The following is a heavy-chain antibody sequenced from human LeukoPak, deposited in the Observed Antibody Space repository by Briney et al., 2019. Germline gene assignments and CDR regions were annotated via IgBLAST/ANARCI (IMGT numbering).Heavy chain of an antibody. CDR1: GFTVSSNY. CDR3: AKCSENGGWYGGSFDI. Sequence: GGSLRLSCAASGFTVSSNYMSWVRQAPGKGLEWVSIFYRGGSTYYAASVKGRFTISRDNSKNTLYLQMNSLRAEDTAVYYCAKCSENGGWYGGSFDIWGQGTTVTVSS. CDR2: FYRGGST. J-gene: IGHJ3*02. D-gene: IGHD6-19*01. V-gene: IGHV3-53*01.